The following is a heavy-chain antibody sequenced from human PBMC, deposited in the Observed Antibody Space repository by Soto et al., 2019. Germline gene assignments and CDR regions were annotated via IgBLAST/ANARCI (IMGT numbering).Heavy chain of an antibody. Sequence: TLSLTCAVYGGSFSGYYWSWIRQPPGKGLEWIGEINHCGSSNYNPSLKSRVTISVDTSKNQFSLKLSSVTAADTAVYYCARGGRRDGYNWGLWGQGTLVTVS. J-gene: IGHJ4*02. V-gene: IGHV4-34*01. CDR3: ARGGRRDGYNWGL. CDR2: INHCGSS. CDR1: GGSFSGYY. D-gene: IGHD5-12*01.